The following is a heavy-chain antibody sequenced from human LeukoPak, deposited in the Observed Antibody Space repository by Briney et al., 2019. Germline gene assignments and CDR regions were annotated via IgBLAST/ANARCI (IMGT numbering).Heavy chain of an antibody. Sequence: PGGSLRLSCAASGFTVNDNYMSWVRQAPGKGLEWISVIYRSGDTYYSDSVKGRFTVSRDNHQNTLYLQLNSLRPEDTAVYYCARDRVKSDDILTGYPHYYYYFYMDVWGKGTVVTVSS. D-gene: IGHD3-9*01. CDR2: IYRSGDT. CDR3: ARDRVKSDDILTGYPHYYYYFYMDV. V-gene: IGHV3-66*03. CDR1: GFTVNDNY. J-gene: IGHJ6*03.